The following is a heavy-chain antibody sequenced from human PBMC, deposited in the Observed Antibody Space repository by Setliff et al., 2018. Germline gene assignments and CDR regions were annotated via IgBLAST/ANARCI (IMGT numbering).Heavy chain of an antibody. D-gene: IGHD2-2*01. CDR2: ISPYTGKT. Sequence: ASVKVSCKASGYTFSDYGISWVRLAPGQGLEWMGWISPYTGKTFYAPQFEDRVIMTTDTSTNTAYMDLRSLRSDDTAVYYCERLVRYCTATSCQRTSGDDLWGQGTLVTVSS. V-gene: IGHV1-18*01. J-gene: IGHJ4*02. CDR3: ERLVRYCTATSCQRTSGDDL. CDR1: GYTFSDYG.